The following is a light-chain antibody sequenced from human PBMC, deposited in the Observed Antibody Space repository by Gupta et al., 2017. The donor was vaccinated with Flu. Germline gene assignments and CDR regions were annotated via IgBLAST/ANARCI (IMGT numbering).Light chain of an antibody. CDR3: QQQNNRSPQLT. CDR1: QSISTY. Sequence: IVLPQSPPTLSLSPGERATLSCRASQSISTYLAWYQQKPGQEPRLLIFDASNRATGIPPRLSGSGEGADFTLTISSREPEDFAVYFWQQQNNRSPQLTFGGGTKVEIK. V-gene: IGKV3-11*01. CDR2: DAS. J-gene: IGKJ4*01.